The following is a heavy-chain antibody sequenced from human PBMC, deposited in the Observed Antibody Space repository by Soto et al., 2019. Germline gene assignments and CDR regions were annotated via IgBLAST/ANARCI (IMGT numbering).Heavy chain of an antibody. V-gene: IGHV1-46*01. Sequence: GASVKVSCKASGYTLTAYYIHWARQAPGQGREWMGIVNPGDGSTRYAQMFQDRVTMIRDTSTSTIYMELSSLRSEDTAVYYCARSYVQNRPIDYWGQGTLVTVSS. D-gene: IGHD3-10*02. CDR3: ARSYVQNRPIDY. CDR2: VNPGDGST. J-gene: IGHJ4*02. CDR1: GYTLTAYY.